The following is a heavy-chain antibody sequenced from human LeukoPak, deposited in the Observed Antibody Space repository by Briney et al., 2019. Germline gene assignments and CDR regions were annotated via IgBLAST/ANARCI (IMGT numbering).Heavy chain of an antibody. D-gene: IGHD5-12*01. Sequence: ASVKVSCKASGYIFTGYYMHWVRQAPGQGLEWMGWINPNSGGTNYAQKFQGRVTMTRDTSISTAYMELSRLRSDDTAVYYSARSGYSGYDSGGYWGQGTLVTVSS. V-gene: IGHV1-2*02. J-gene: IGHJ4*02. CDR1: GYIFTGYY. CDR3: ARSGYSGYDSGGY. CDR2: INPNSGGT.